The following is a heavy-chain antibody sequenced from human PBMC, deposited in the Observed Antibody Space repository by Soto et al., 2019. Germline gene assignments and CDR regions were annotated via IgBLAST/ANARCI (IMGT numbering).Heavy chain of an antibody. Sequence: ASVKVSCKASGYTFTSYGISWVRQAPGQGLEWMGWISAYDGNTNYAQKLQGRVTMTTDTSTSTAYMELRSLRSDDTAVYYCARLLSGYCTNGVCFPDSWFDPWGQGTLVTSPQ. CDR2: ISAYDGNT. D-gene: IGHD2-8*01. CDR3: ARLLSGYCTNGVCFPDSWFDP. CDR1: GYTFTSYG. J-gene: IGHJ5*02. V-gene: IGHV1-18*04.